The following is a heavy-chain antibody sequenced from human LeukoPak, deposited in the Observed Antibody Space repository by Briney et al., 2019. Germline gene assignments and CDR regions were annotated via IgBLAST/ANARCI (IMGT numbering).Heavy chain of an antibody. Sequence: GGSLRLSCAASGFTFSSYGMHWVRQAPGKGLEWVAFIRYDGSNKYYADSVKGRFTISRDNSKNTLYLQMNSLRAEDTAVYYCAKDLPMIVVAPSGYWGQGTLVTVSS. V-gene: IGHV3-30*02. J-gene: IGHJ4*02. CDR1: GFTFSSYG. CDR2: IRYDGSNK. D-gene: IGHD3-22*01. CDR3: AKDLPMIVVAPSGY.